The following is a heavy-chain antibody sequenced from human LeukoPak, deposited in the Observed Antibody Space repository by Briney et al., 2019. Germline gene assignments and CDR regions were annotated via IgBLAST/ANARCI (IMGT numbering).Heavy chain of an antibody. CDR2: IIPVFGTP. Sequence: SVTVSCKASGGAFSSYATTWVRQAPGQGLEWMGGIIPVFGTPDYAQKFQDRVTITADESTSTVYMEMSSLRFEDTAVYYCARTHSNQPESYYYYGLGVWGQGTTVTVSS. CDR1: GGAFSSYA. D-gene: IGHD1-14*01. V-gene: IGHV1-69*13. CDR3: ARTHSNQPESYYYYGLGV. J-gene: IGHJ6*02.